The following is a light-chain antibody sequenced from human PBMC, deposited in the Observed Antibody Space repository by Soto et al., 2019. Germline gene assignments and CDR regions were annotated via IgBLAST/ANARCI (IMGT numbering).Light chain of an antibody. Sequence: DIQLTQSPSSLSASVGDSVTITCQASQDINIYLNWYQQTPGKAPKLLIYDASDLETGVPSRFSGTGSETAFTFTITSLQPEDAATYYCQQYDAFPLTCGGGTKVEI. J-gene: IGKJ4*01. V-gene: IGKV1-33*01. CDR3: QQYDAFPLT. CDR1: QDINIY. CDR2: DAS.